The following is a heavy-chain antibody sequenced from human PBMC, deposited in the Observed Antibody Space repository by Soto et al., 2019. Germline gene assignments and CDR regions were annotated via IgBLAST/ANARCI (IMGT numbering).Heavy chain of an antibody. D-gene: IGHD4-17*01. V-gene: IGHV4-34*01. Sequence: SETLSLTCAVYGGSFSGYYWSWIRQPPGKGLEWIGEINHSGSTNYNPSLKSRVTISVDTSKNQFSLKLSSVTAADTAVYYCARDYGPPYYFDYWGQGTLVTVSS. J-gene: IGHJ4*02. CDR2: INHSGST. CDR3: ARDYGPPYYFDY. CDR1: GGSFSGYY.